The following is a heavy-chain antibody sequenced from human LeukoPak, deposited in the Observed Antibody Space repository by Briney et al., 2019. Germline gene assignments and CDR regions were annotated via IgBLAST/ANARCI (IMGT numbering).Heavy chain of an antibody. J-gene: IGHJ4*02. V-gene: IGHV7-4-1*02. CDR3: ARDRTLFDY. D-gene: IGHD1-14*01. CDR2: INTNTGNP. Sequence: ASVKVSCKASGYTFTGYYMYWVRQAPGQGLEWMGWINTNTGNPTYAQGFTGRFVFSLDTSVSTAYLQISSLKTEDTAVYYCARDRTLFDYWGQGTLVTVSS. CDR1: GYTFTGYY.